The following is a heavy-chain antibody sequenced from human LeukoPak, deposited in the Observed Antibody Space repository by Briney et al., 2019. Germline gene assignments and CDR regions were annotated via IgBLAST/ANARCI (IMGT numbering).Heavy chain of an antibody. D-gene: IGHD2-15*01. CDR2: INTDGSST. V-gene: IGHV3-74*01. CDR1: GFTFSSYW. Sequence: GGSLRLSCAASGFTFSSYWMHWVRQVPGKGLVWVSRINTDGSSTTYAASVKGRFTISRDNAKNTLFLQMNSLRAEDTAVYYCARVDGWYNWFDPWGQGTLVTVSS. CDR3: ARVDGWYNWFDP. J-gene: IGHJ5*02.